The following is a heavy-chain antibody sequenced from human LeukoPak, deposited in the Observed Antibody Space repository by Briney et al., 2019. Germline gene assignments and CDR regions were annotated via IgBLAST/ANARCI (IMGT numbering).Heavy chain of an antibody. Sequence: SETLSLTCTVSGGSISSSSYYWGWIRQPPGKGLEWIGSIYYSGSTYYNPSLKSRVTISVDTSKNQFSLKLSSVTAADTAVYYCARVKSPVAPFDPWGQGTLVTVSS. J-gene: IGHJ5*02. V-gene: IGHV4-39*07. CDR1: GGSISSSSYY. CDR2: IYYSGST. D-gene: IGHD6-19*01. CDR3: ARVKSPVAPFDP.